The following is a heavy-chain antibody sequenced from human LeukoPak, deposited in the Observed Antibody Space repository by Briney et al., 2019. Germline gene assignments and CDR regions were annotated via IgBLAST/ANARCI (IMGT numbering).Heavy chain of an antibody. J-gene: IGHJ4*02. Sequence: PSETLSLTCTVSGGCISTYSWSWVRQSPGKGLEWIGAVVTTTTNYSPALRSRVAISVHTSKNQFSLRLESVNTADKAVYYCARDTTVAYGMQFWGQGALVTVSS. CDR1: GGCISTYS. D-gene: IGHD6-19*01. CDR2: VVTTTT. V-gene: IGHV4-4*07. CDR3: ARDTTVAYGMQF.